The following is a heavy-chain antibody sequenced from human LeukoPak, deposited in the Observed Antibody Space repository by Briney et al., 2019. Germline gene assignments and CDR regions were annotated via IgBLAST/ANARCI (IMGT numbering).Heavy chain of an antibody. Sequence: GGSLRLSCAASGFTFSSYSMNWVRQAPGKGLEWVSSISSSSSYIYYADSVKGRFTISRDNAKNSLYLQMNSLRAEDTAVYYCARAGEHIVVVTANDYWGQGTLVTVSS. CDR2: ISSSSSYI. D-gene: IGHD2-21*02. CDR1: GFTFSSYS. V-gene: IGHV3-21*01. CDR3: ARAGEHIVVVTANDY. J-gene: IGHJ4*02.